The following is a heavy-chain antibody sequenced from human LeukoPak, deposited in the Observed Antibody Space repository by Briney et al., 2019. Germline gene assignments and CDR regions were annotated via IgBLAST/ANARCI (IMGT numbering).Heavy chain of an antibody. J-gene: IGHJ4*02. Sequence: PSETLSLTCTVAGDSISSSSCYWGWIRQSPGEGLEWIGSIYYNGKTYSNPSLKSRVSISVDTSKNHFSLKVSSVSAADTAVYHCATHHILTGYYFFAPFFDYWSQGTLVTVSS. V-gene: IGHV4-39*01. D-gene: IGHD3-9*01. CDR3: ATHHILTGYYFFAPFFDY. CDR2: IYYNGKT. CDR1: GDSISSSSCY.